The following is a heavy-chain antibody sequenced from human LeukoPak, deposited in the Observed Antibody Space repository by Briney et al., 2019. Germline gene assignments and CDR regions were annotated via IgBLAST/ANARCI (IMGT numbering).Heavy chain of an antibody. J-gene: IGHJ4*02. CDR3: ARGVGDIVVVVAAPPYYFDY. CDR2: INHSGST. CDR1: GGSFSGYY. D-gene: IGHD2-15*01. V-gene: IGHV4-34*01. Sequence: SETLSLTCAVYGGSFSGYYWSWIRQPPGKGLEWIGEINHSGSTNYNPSLKSRVTISVDTSKNQFSPKLSSVTAADTAVYYCARGVGDIVVVVAAPPYYFDYWGQGTLVTVSS.